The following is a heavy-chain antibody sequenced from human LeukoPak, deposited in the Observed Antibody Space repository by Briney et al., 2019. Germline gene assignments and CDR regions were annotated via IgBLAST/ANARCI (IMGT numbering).Heavy chain of an antibody. CDR3: ARAPPTIFGVVSPFDP. Sequence: GGSLRLSCAASGFTFSSYAMHWVRQAPGKGLEWVAVISYDGSNKYYADSAKGRFTISRDNSNNTLYLQMNSLKSEDTAVYYCARAPPTIFGVVSPFDPWGQGTLVTVSS. CDR1: GFTFSSYA. V-gene: IGHV3-30-3*01. CDR2: ISYDGSNK. J-gene: IGHJ5*02. D-gene: IGHD3-3*01.